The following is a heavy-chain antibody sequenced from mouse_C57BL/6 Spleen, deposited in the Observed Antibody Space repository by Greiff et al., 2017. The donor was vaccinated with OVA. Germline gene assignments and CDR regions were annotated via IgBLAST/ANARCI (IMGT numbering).Heavy chain of an antibody. J-gene: IGHJ3*01. CDR2: IYPGSGNT. V-gene: IGHV1-76*01. Sequence: QVQLQQSGAELVRPGASVKLSCKASGYTFTDYYINWVKQRPGQGLEWIARIYPGSGNTYYNEKFKGKATLTAEKSSSTAYMQLSSLTSEDSAVYFCARATSITGTSEGVIGVFAYWGQGTLVTVSA. CDR1: GYTFTDYY. D-gene: IGHD4-1*01. CDR3: ARATSITGTSEGVIGVFAY.